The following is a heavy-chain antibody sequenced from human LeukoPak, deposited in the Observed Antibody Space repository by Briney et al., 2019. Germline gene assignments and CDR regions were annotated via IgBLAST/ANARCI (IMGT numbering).Heavy chain of an antibody. D-gene: IGHD5-12*01. J-gene: IGHJ4*02. CDR1: GGSISSYY. CDR2: IYYGGST. V-gene: IGHV4-59*01. CDR3: ARDFGGSGYDRLFDY. Sequence: PSETLSLTCTVSGGSISSYYWSWIRQPPGKGLEWIGYIYYGGSTYYNPSLRSRVTISVDTSKNQFSLKLSSVTAADTAVYYCARDFGGSGYDRLFDYWGQGTLVTVSS.